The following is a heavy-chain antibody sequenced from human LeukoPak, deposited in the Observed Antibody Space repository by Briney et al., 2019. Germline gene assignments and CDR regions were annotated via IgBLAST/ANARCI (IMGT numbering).Heavy chain of an antibody. Sequence: GGSLRLSCAASGFTFSSYGMHWVRQAPGKGLEWVAVIWSDGSQKYYADSVKGRFTISRDNSENTVYLQMNSLRAEDTAVYYCARDLRYGALDFDYGGQGTLVTVSS. J-gene: IGHJ4*02. D-gene: IGHD3-3*02. V-gene: IGHV3-33*01. CDR3: ARDLRYGALDFDY. CDR1: GFTFSSYG. CDR2: IWSDGSQK.